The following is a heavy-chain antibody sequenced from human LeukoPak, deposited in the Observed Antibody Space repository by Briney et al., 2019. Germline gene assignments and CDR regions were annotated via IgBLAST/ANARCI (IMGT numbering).Heavy chain of an antibody. J-gene: IGHJ6*02. CDR2: INPNIGGT. Sequence: ASVKVSCTASVYTFTGYYMHWVRHSPGQRLEWMGGINPNIGGTNYTQKFQGRVTMTRDTSISTAYMELSRLRSDDTAVYYCARVLIAVAGRTGYYYYGMDVWGQGTTVTVSS. V-gene: IGHV1-2*02. D-gene: IGHD6-19*01. CDR1: VYTFTGYY. CDR3: ARVLIAVAGRTGYYYYGMDV.